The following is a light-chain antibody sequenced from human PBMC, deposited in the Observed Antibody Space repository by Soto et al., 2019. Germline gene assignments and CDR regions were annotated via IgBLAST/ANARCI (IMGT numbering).Light chain of an antibody. CDR3: QQRSNWPIT. CDR2: AAS. V-gene: IGKV3-11*01. CDR1: QSINSN. Sequence: HSPATLSVSPVSRSTLSCRASQSINSNLAWYQQQPGQAPRLLICAASTRPTGIPARFSGSGSGTDFTLTISSLEPEDFAVYYCQQRSNWPITFGQGTRLEIK. J-gene: IGKJ5*01.